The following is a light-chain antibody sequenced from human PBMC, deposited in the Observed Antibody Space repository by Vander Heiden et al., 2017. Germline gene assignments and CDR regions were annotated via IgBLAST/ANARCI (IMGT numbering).Light chain of an antibody. CDR1: QTLLHSNGYNY. Sequence: DIVMPQSPLPLPVTPGVPASIPCRSRQTLLHSNGYNYLDWYQQKPGQAPQLLIYLGSNRASGVPDRFSGSGSGTDFTLKISRVEAEDVGVYYCMQAVQTPLFGPGTKVDIK. V-gene: IGKV2-28*01. J-gene: IGKJ3*01. CDR3: MQAVQTPL. CDR2: LGS.